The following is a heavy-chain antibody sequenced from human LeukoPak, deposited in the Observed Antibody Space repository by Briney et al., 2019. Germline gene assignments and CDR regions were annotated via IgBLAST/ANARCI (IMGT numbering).Heavy chain of an antibody. Sequence: ASVKVSCKASRYTFTSYYMHWLRQAPGQGLEWMGIINPSGGSTSYAQKFQGRVTMTRDMSTSTVYMELSSLRSEDTAVYYCARDGLMGYASDVNRYYYYYYMDVWGKGTTVTVSS. CDR3: ARDGLMGYASDVNRYYYYYYMDV. J-gene: IGHJ6*03. D-gene: IGHD2-8*01. V-gene: IGHV1-46*01. CDR1: RYTFTSYY. CDR2: INPSGGST.